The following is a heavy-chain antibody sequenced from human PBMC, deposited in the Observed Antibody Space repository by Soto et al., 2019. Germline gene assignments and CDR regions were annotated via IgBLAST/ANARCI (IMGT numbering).Heavy chain of an antibody. J-gene: IGHJ4*02. D-gene: IGHD6-13*01. CDR1: GGTFSSYA. CDR3: ARDTNPYSSIWYGFDY. Sequence: SVKVSCKASGGTFSSYAISWVRQAPGQGLEWMGGIIPIVGTANYAQKFQGRVTITADESTSTAYMELSSLRSEDTAVYYCARDTNPYSSIWYGFDYWAQGTPVTVSS. CDR2: IIPIVGTA. V-gene: IGHV1-69*13.